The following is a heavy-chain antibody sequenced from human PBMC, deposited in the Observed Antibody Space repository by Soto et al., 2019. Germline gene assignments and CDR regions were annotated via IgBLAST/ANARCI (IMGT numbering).Heavy chain of an antibody. Sequence: PGGSLRLSCAASGFTFSNAWMNWVRQAPGKGLEWVGRIKSKTDGGTTDYAAPVKGRFTISRDDSKNTLYLQMNSLKAEDTAVYYCAKSPLAVAGRGMFDPWGQGTLVTVSS. J-gene: IGHJ5*02. CDR3: AKSPLAVAGRGMFDP. CDR2: IKSKTDGGTT. V-gene: IGHV3-15*07. D-gene: IGHD6-19*01. CDR1: GFTFSNAW.